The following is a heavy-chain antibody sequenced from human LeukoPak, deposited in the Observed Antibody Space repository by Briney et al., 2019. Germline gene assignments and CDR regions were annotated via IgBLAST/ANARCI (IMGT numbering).Heavy chain of an antibody. CDR3: ARIVSGDYFDF. CDR1: GFTFDNYG. D-gene: IGHD3-10*01. V-gene: IGHV3-20*04. J-gene: IGHJ4*02. Sequence: GGSLGLSCAASGFTFDNYGMTCVRQVPGKGLEWVSGINWNGGSAGYADSVKGRLTVSRDNAKNFLYLQMNSLRAEDTALYYCARIVSGDYFDFWGQGSLVTVSS. CDR2: INWNGGSA.